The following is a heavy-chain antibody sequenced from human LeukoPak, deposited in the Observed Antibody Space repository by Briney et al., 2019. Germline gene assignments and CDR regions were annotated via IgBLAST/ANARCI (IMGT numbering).Heavy chain of an antibody. CDR3: ASGGSRCGGDCYSVPMDV. Sequence: GASVKVSCKASGGTFSSDAISWVRQAPGQGLEWMGIINPSGGSTSYAQKFQGRVTMTRDTSTSTVYMELSSLRSEDTAVYYCASGGSRCGGDCYSVPMDVWGQGTTVTVSS. CDR2: INPSGGST. D-gene: IGHD2-21*02. V-gene: IGHV1-46*01. CDR1: GGTFSSDA. J-gene: IGHJ6*02.